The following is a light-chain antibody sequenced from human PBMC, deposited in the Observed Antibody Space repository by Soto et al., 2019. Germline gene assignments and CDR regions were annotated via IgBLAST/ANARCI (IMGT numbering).Light chain of an antibody. J-gene: IGKJ1*01. CDR2: GAS. CDR1: QSVSNNY. V-gene: IGKV3-20*01. Sequence: EIVLTQSPGTLSLSPGERATLSCRASQSVSNNYLAWYQQKPGQAPRLLIYGASNRATGIPDRFSGSGSGTGFTLTISGLEPDEFAVYYCQQYGSSGTFGQGTKVEIK. CDR3: QQYGSSGT.